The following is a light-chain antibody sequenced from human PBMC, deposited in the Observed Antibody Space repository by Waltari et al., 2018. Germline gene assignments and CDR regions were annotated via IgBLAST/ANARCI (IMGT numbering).Light chain of an antibody. CDR1: SSDVGGFNT. CDR2: EVS. Sequence: QSALTQPASVSGSPGQSITISCTGTSSDVGGFNTVYWYQQHPGKAPKLMIYEVSNRPSGVSNRFSGSKSGNTASLTISGLQAEDEADYYCSSYTSSSTLVFGTGTKVTVL. V-gene: IGLV2-14*01. CDR3: SSYTSSSTLV. J-gene: IGLJ1*01.